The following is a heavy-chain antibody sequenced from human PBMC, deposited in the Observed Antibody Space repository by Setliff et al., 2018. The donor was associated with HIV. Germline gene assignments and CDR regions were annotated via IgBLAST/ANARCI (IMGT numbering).Heavy chain of an antibody. J-gene: IGHJ6*02. Sequence: PSETLSLTCTVSSGSINTKSHYWGWIRQPPGKGLEWIGSIHSGGSTYYNPSLKSRVTISLDTSEKQFSLRLNSVTAADTGVYFCARAPSCADSWCYMYYYYYYGMDVWGLGTTVTVSS. V-gene: IGHV4-39*07. CDR3: ARAPSCADSWCYMYYYYYYGMDV. CDR1: SGSINTKSHY. CDR2: IHSGGST. D-gene: IGHD2-8*01.